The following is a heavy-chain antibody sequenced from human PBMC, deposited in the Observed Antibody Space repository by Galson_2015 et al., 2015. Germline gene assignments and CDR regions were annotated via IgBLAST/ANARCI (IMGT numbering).Heavy chain of an antibody. CDR3: AKGPAGNYLTTDF. D-gene: IGHD1-7*01. V-gene: IGHV3-23*01. J-gene: IGHJ4*01. CDR1: GFTFSSDA. Sequence: SLRLSCAASGFTFSSDAMNWVRLAPGRGLEWVSTIVGIGSSSYYADSVKGRFTISRDNSKNTLYLQINSLRAEDTAIYYCAKGPAGNYLTTDFWGHGTLVPVSS. CDR2: IVGIGSSS.